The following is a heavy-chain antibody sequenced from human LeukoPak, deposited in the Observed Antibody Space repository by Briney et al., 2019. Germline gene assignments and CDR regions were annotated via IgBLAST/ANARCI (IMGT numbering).Heavy chain of an antibody. CDR2: IKQDGSEK. CDR3: ASVLRYFDWSFDY. Sequence: GSLRLSCAASGFTFSSYWMSWVRQAPGKGLEWVANIKQDGSEKYYVDSVKGRFTISRDNAKNSLYLQMNSLRAEDTAVYYCASVLRYFDWSFDYWGQGTLVTVSS. CDR1: GFTFSSYW. V-gene: IGHV3-7*01. J-gene: IGHJ4*02. D-gene: IGHD3-9*01.